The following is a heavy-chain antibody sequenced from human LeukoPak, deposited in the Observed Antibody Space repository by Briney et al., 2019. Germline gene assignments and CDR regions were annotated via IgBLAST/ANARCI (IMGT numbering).Heavy chain of an antibody. V-gene: IGHV3-23*01. J-gene: IGHJ4*02. CDR3: AKNKQWLFDY. D-gene: IGHD6-19*01. CDR1: GFTFSTYG. Sequence: PGGSLRLSCAASGFTFSTYGMSWVRQAPGKGLEWVSSISTTGGSTQYADSVKGRFTISRGNSKSTLYLQMNSLRAEDTAVYYCAKNKQWLFDYWGQGSLVTVSS. CDR2: ISTTGGST.